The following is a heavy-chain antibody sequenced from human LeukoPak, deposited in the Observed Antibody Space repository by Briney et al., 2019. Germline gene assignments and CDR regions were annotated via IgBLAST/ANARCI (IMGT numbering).Heavy chain of an antibody. CDR2: ISYDGSNK. D-gene: IGHD6-6*01. V-gene: IGHV3-30-3*01. CDR1: GFTVSTKD. CDR3: ARVIRGRGSSSLDY. Sequence: GGSLRLSCAASGFTVSTKDMNWVRQAPGKGLEWVAVISYDGSNKYYADSVKGRFTISRDNSKNTLYLQMNSLRAEDTAVYYCARVIRGRGSSSLDYWGQGTLVTVSS. J-gene: IGHJ4*02.